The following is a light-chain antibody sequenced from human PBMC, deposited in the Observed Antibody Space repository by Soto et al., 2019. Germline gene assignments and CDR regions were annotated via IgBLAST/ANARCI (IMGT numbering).Light chain of an antibody. J-gene: IGKJ1*01. CDR2: DAS. CDR1: QSVTNY. CDR3: QQRSNWPSGT. V-gene: IGKV3-11*01. Sequence: EIVLTQSPATLSLSPGERATLSCGASQSVTNYLAWYQQNPGQAPRLLIYDASNRATGIPARFSGSGSGTDFILTISSLEPEDFAVYYCQQRSNWPSGTFGQGTKVDIK.